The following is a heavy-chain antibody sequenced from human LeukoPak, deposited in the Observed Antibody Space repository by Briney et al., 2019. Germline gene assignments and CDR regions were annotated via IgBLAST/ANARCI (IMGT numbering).Heavy chain of an antibody. D-gene: IGHD3-10*01. CDR2: ISWNSGSI. Sequence: GRSLRLSCAASGFTFDDYAMHWVRQAPGKGLEWVSGISWNSGSIGYADSVKGRFTISRDNAKNSLYLQMNSLRAEDTALYYCAKDISLTGRVVRAPLVGYFDYWGQGTLVTVSS. V-gene: IGHV3-9*01. CDR1: GFTFDDYA. CDR3: AKDISLTGRVVRAPLVGYFDY. J-gene: IGHJ4*02.